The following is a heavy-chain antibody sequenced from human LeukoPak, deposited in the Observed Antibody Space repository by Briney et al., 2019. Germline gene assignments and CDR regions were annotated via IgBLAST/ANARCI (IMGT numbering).Heavy chain of an antibody. CDR3: AKDKEGYYGSGSYSWLDP. Sequence: GGSLRLSCAASGFTFSSYGMHWVRQAPGKGLEWVAVISYDGSNKYYADSVKGRFTISRDNSKNTLYLQMNSLRAEDTAVYYCAKDKEGYYGSGSYSWLDPWGQGTLVTVSS. D-gene: IGHD3-10*01. V-gene: IGHV3-30*18. CDR1: GFTFSSYG. J-gene: IGHJ5*02. CDR2: ISYDGSNK.